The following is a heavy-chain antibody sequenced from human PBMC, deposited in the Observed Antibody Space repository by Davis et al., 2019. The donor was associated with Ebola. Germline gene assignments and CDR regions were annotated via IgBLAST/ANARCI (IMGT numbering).Heavy chain of an antibody. Sequence: AASVKVSCKASGYTFTGYYMHWVRQAPGQGLEWMGWINPNSGGTKYAQKFQGWVTMTRDTSISTAYMELSRLRSDDTAVYYCAAPPGRFLEWSNDAFDIWGQGTMVTVSS. CDR2: INPNSGGT. D-gene: IGHD3-3*01. CDR3: AAPPGRFLEWSNDAFDI. CDR1: GYTFTGYY. V-gene: IGHV1-2*04. J-gene: IGHJ3*02.